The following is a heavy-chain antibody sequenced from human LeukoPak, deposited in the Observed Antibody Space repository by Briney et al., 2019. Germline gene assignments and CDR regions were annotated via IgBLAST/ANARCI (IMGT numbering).Heavy chain of an antibody. CDR3: ARFDYGDYGGRVDY. CDR1: GFTFSCYA. D-gene: IGHD4-17*01. J-gene: IGHJ4*02. Sequence: GGSLRLSCAASGFTFSCYAMNWVRQAPGKGLEWVSYISSSSSTIYYADSVKGRFTISRDNAKNSLYLQMNSLRDEDTAVYYCARFDYGDYGGRVDYWGQGTLVTVSS. V-gene: IGHV3-48*02. CDR2: ISSSSSTI.